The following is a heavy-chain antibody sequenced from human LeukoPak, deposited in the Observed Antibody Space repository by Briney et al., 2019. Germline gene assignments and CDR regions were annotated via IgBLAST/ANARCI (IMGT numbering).Heavy chain of an antibody. V-gene: IGHV1-2*02. CDR2: INPNSGGT. D-gene: IGHD6-6*01. CDR1: GYTFTGYY. CDR3: ARDPRVIAARVSYAFDI. Sequence: ASVKVSCKASGYTFTGYYMHWVRQAPGQGLEWMGWINPNSGGTNYAQKFQGRVTMTRDTSISTAYMELSRLRSDDTAVYYCARDPRVIAARVSYAFDIWGQGTMVTVSS. J-gene: IGHJ3*02.